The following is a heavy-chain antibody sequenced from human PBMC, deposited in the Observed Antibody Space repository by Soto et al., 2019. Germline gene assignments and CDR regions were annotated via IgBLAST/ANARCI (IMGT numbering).Heavy chain of an antibody. CDR1: GYTFSTYY. V-gene: IGHV5-51*01. D-gene: IGHD2-21*01. CDR3: ARRDGLTIQY. J-gene: IGHJ4*02. Sequence: GESLKISCKASGYTFSTYYNGGGRQMRGEGLEWVGMIYPGDSDTRYGPSFRRQVTISADTSMSTAYLQWYSLKASDNAIYCCARRDGLTIQYWGQGTLVTVPQ. CDR2: IYPGDSDT.